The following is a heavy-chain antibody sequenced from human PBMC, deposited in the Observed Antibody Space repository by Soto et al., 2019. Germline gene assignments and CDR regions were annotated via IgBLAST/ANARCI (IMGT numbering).Heavy chain of an antibody. CDR1: GFTVSSNY. J-gene: IGHJ4*02. V-gene: IGHV3-66*01. D-gene: IGHD1-26*01. Sequence: RGSLSLSCASSGFTVSSNYMSWVRQAPGKGLEWVSVIYSGGSTYYADSVKGRFTISRDNSKNTLYLQMNSLRAEDTAVYYCARARIVGATDYWGQGTLVTVSS. CDR3: ARARIVGATDY. CDR2: IYSGGST.